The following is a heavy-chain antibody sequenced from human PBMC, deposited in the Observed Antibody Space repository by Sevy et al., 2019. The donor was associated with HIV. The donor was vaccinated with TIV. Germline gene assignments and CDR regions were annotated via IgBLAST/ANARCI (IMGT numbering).Heavy chain of an antibody. CDR1: GFTFSSYA. CDR2: ISGSGGST. J-gene: IGHJ4*02. D-gene: IGHD3-22*01. CDR3: AKELKPDYYASSGYLDY. Sequence: GGSLRLSCAASGFTFSSYAMSWVRQAPGKGLEWVSAISGSGGSTYYADSVKGRFTISRDNSKNTLYLQMNSLRAEDTAVYYCAKELKPDYYASSGYLDYWGQGTLVTVSS. V-gene: IGHV3-23*01.